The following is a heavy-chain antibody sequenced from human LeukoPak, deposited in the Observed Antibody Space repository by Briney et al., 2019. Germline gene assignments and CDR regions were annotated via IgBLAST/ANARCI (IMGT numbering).Heavy chain of an antibody. CDR2: IIPIFGIA. Sequence: SVEVSCKASGGTFSRYAISWVLQAPGQGLEWMGGIIPIFGIANYAQKFQGRVTFTTDESTSTAYMELSSLRSEDTALYYCVFDSSGYLSRSLPPYFDYWGQGTLVTVSS. D-gene: IGHD3-22*01. CDR1: GGTFSRYA. J-gene: IGHJ4*02. CDR3: VFDSSGYLSRSLPPYFDY. V-gene: IGHV1-69*05.